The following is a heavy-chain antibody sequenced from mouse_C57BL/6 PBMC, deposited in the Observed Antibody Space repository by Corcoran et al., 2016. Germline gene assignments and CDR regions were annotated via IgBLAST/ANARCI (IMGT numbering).Heavy chain of an antibody. CDR3: ATPYYGSSYGFAY. J-gene: IGHJ3*01. D-gene: IGHD1-1*01. V-gene: IGHV1-19*01. CDR1: GYTFTDYY. Sequence: EVQLQQSGPVLVKPGASVKMSCKASGYTFTDYYMNWVKQSHGKSLEWIGVINPYNGGTSYNQKFKGKATLTVDKSSSTAYMELNSLTSEDSAVYYCATPYYGSSYGFAYWGQGTLVTVSA. CDR2: INPYNGGT.